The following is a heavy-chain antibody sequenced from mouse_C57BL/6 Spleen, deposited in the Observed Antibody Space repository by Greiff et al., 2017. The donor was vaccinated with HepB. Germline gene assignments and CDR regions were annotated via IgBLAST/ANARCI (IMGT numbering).Heavy chain of an antibody. CDR2: ISSGSSTI. D-gene: IGHD1-1*01. CDR1: GFTFSDYG. J-gene: IGHJ1*03. CDR3: ARKTTVVETGFDV. Sequence: EVQRVESGGGLVKPGGSLKLSCAASGFTFSDYGMHWVRQAPEKGLEWVAYISSGSSTIYYADTVKGRFTISRDNAKNTLFLQMTSLRSEDTAMYYCARKTTVVETGFDVWGTGTTVTVSS. V-gene: IGHV5-17*01.